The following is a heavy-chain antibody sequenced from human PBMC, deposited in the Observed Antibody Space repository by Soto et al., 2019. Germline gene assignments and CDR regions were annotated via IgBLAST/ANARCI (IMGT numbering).Heavy chain of an antibody. D-gene: IGHD3-22*01. Sequence: PSETLSLTCAVSGGSISSSRSYWGWIRQPPGKGLECIGSIYYSGSTYYSPSLKSRVTISVDTSKNQFSLKLSSVTAADTAVYYCARDTTDSSGYYPNWFDPWGQGTLVTVSS. J-gene: IGHJ5*02. V-gene: IGHV4-39*02. CDR2: IYYSGST. CDR3: ARDTTDSSGYYPNWFDP. CDR1: GGSISSSRSY.